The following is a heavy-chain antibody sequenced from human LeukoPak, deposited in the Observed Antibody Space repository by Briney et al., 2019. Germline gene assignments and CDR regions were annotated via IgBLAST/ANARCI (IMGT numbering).Heavy chain of an antibody. Sequence: ASVKVSCKASGYTFTSYGISWVRQAPGQGLEWMGWISAYNGNTNYAQKLQGRVTMTTDTSTSTAYMELRSLRSDDTAVYYCARDGRYCSGGSCYSLRDYWGQGTLVTVSS. J-gene: IGHJ4*02. CDR3: ARDGRYCSGGSCYSLRDY. V-gene: IGHV1-18*01. D-gene: IGHD2-15*01. CDR1: GYTFTSYG. CDR2: ISAYNGNT.